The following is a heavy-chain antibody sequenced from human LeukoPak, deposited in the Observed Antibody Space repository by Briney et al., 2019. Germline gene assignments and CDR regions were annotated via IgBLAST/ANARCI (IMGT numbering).Heavy chain of an antibody. CDR1: GYTFTSYD. Sequence: GASVKVSCKASGYTFTSYDINWVRQATGQGLEWMGWMNPNSGNTGYAQKFQGRVTMTRNTSISTAYMELSSLRSEDTAVYYCARSGATRGGYSYAFDIWGQGTMVTVSS. CDR2: MNPNSGNT. V-gene: IGHV1-8*01. D-gene: IGHD5-24*01. J-gene: IGHJ3*02. CDR3: ARSGATRGGYSYAFDI.